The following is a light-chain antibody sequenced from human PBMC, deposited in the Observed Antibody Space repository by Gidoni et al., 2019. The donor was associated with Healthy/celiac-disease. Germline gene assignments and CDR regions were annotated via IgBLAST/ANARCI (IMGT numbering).Light chain of an antibody. CDR2: GNS. J-gene: IGLJ2*01. Sequence: QSVLTQPPSVSGAPGQRVTISCTGSSSNIGAGYDVHWYQQLPGTAHKLLIYGNSNRPSGVPDRFSGSKSVTSASLAITGLQAEDEADYYCQSYDSSLSGPVVFGGGTKLTVL. CDR1: SSNIGAGYD. V-gene: IGLV1-40*01. CDR3: QSYDSSLSGPVV.